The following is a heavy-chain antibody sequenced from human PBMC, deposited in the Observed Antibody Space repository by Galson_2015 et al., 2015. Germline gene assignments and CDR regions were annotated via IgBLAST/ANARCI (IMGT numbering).Heavy chain of an antibody. V-gene: IGHV3-30*18. J-gene: IGHJ6*02. D-gene: IGHD2-2*01. CDR1: GFTFSSYG. CDR2: ISYDGSNK. Sequence: SLRLSCAASGFTFSSYGMHWVRQAPGKGLEWVAVISYDGSNKYYADSVKGRFTISRDNSKNTLYLQMNSLRAEDTAVYYCAKDQLAAADIVVVPAAILSYYYYGMDVWGQGTTVTVSS. CDR3: AKDQLAAADIVVVPAAILSYYYYGMDV.